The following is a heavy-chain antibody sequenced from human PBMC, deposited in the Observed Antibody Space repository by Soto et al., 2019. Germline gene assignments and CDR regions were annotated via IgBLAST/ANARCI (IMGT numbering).Heavy chain of an antibody. D-gene: IGHD2-2*01. Sequence: ASAKVSCKASGGTFSSYAINWVRHAPGQGLEWMGGSIPIFGTANYAQKFQGRVTITADESTSTAYMELSSLRSEDTAVYYCARCVFTVPAAMRGGMDVWGQGTTVTVSS. V-gene: IGHV1-69*13. J-gene: IGHJ6*02. CDR2: SIPIFGTA. CDR1: GGTFSSYA. CDR3: ARCVFTVPAAMRGGMDV.